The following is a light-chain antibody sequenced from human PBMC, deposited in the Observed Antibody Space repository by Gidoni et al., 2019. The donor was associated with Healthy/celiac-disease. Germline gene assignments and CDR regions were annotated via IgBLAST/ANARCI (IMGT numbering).Light chain of an antibody. CDR3: AAWDDSLNGFWV. V-gene: IGLV1-44*01. J-gene: IGLJ3*02. Sequence: QSVLTQPPSASGTPGQRVTISCSGSSSNIGSNTVNWYQQLPGTAPKLLIYSNNHRPSGVPDRFSGCKSGTSASLAISGLQSEDEADYYCAAWDDSLNGFWVFGGGTKLTVL. CDR2: SNN. CDR1: SSNIGSNT.